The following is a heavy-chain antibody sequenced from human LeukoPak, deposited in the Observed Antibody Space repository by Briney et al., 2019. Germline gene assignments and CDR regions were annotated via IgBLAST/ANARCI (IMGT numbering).Heavy chain of an antibody. Sequence: GGSLRLSCAASGFTFSSYSMNWVRQAPGKGLEWVSSISSSSSYIYYADSVKGRFTISRDNAKSSLYLQMNSLRAEDTAVYYCARDVGATYYVSDYWGQGTLVTVSS. J-gene: IGHJ4*02. CDR2: ISSSSSYI. CDR3: ARDVGATYYVSDY. D-gene: IGHD1-26*01. CDR1: GFTFSSYS. V-gene: IGHV3-21*01.